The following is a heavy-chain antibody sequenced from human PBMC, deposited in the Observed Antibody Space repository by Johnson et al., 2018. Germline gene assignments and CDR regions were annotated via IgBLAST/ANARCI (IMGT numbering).Heavy chain of an antibody. V-gene: IGHV1-69*01. CDR2: IIPIFGTT. J-gene: IGHJ1*01. CDR3: ARDSGGSYYGDFQH. D-gene: IGHD1-26*01. CDR1: GGTFNNYA. Sequence: VQLVETGAEVKKPGSSVKVSCKASGGTFNNYAISWVRQAPGQGLEWMGGIIPIFGTTKYAQKFQGRGTITADESTSTAYMELSSLRSEDTAVYYCARDSGGSYYGDFQHWGQGTLVTVSS.